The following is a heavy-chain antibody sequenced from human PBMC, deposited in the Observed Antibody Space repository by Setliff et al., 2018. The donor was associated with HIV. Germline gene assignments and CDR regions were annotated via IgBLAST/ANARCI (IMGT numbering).Heavy chain of an antibody. Sequence: ASVKVSCKASGYTFTSYGISWVRQAPGQGLEWMGWISAYNGNTNYAQKLQGRVTMTTDTSTSTAYMELRSLRSDDTAVYYCVRDQITMVRGTLGAFDIWGQGTMVTVSS. CDR3: VRDQITMVRGTLGAFDI. D-gene: IGHD3-10*01. CDR1: GYTFTSYG. J-gene: IGHJ3*02. V-gene: IGHV1-18*01. CDR2: ISAYNGNT.